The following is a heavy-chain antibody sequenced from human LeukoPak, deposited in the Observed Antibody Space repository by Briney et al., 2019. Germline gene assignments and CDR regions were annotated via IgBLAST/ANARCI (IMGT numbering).Heavy chain of an antibody. D-gene: IGHD5-12*01. Sequence: GGSLRLSCAASGFTVSSNYMSWVRQAPGRGLEWVSVIYSGGSTYYADSVKGRFTISRHNSKNTLYLQMNSLRAEDTAVYYCTSSGSDDAFDIWGQGTMVTVSS. CDR1: GFTVSSNY. CDR2: IYSGGST. CDR3: TSSGSDDAFDI. V-gene: IGHV3-53*04. J-gene: IGHJ3*02.